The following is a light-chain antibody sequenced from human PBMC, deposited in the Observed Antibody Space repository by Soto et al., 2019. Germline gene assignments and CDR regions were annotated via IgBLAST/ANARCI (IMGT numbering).Light chain of an antibody. Sequence: EIVLTQSPGTLSFSLGERSTLSCRSSHSFSSSYLAWYQQKPGQPPRLLIYGASSRATGIPDRFSGSGSGTDFTLTIGRLEPEDFAVYYCQQYGNSPGTFGQGTKVDIK. CDR3: QQYGNSPGT. CDR2: GAS. CDR1: HSFSSSY. J-gene: IGKJ1*01. V-gene: IGKV3-20*01.